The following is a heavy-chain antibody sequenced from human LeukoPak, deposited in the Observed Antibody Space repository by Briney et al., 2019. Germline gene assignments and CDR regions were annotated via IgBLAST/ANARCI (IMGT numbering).Heavy chain of an antibody. CDR3: ARGGFLMVRGVIIIDY. D-gene: IGHD3-10*01. Sequence: ASVKVSCKASGYTFTSYYMHWVRQAPGQGLEWMGIINPSGGSTSYAQKFQGRVTMTRDTSTSTVYMELISLRSEDTAVYYCARGGFLMVRGVIIIDYWGQGTLVTVSS. CDR1: GYTFTSYY. J-gene: IGHJ4*02. V-gene: IGHV1-46*01. CDR2: INPSGGST.